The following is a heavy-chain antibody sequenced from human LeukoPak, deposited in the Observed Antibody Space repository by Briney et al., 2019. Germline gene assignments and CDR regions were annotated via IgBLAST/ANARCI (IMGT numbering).Heavy chain of an antibody. CDR3: ATSWGPDTSAFRWGRDGMDV. V-gene: IGHV3-23*01. CDR2: ISRSGDHT. Sequence: SGGSLRLSCAVSGLTSNNYAMSWVRQAPGKGLEWVSAISRSGDHTYYAASAKGRFTIYRDNSKNTQYLQMNSLRAEDTAVYYCATSWGPDTSAFRWGRDGMDVWGQGTTVIVS. J-gene: IGHJ6*02. D-gene: IGHD3-16*01. CDR1: GLTSNNYA.